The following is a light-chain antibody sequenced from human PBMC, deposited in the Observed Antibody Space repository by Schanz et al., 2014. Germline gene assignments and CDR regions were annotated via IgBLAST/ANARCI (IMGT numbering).Light chain of an antibody. Sequence: QSVLTQPPSVSGAPGQRVTISCTGSSSNFGAGYDVHWYQQLPGTAPKLLIYRSINRPSGVPDRFSGSKSGTSASLAITGFQAEDEADYYCQSYDSSLSGSVFGGGTKLTVL. CDR2: RSI. CDR3: QSYDSSLSGSV. CDR1: SSNFGAGYD. V-gene: IGLV1-40*01. J-gene: IGLJ2*01.